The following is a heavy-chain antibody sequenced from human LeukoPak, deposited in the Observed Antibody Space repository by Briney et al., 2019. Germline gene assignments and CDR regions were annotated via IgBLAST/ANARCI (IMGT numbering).Heavy chain of an antibody. Sequence: SETLSLTCTVSGGSISSSSYCWGWIRQPPGKGLEWIGSIYYSGSTYYNPSLKSRVTISVDTSKNQFSLKLSSVTAADTAVYYCARQGPRGATTFFDYWGQGTLVTVSS. CDR1: GGSISSSSYC. J-gene: IGHJ4*02. V-gene: IGHV4-39*01. CDR2: IYYSGST. D-gene: IGHD1-26*01. CDR3: ARQGPRGATTFFDY.